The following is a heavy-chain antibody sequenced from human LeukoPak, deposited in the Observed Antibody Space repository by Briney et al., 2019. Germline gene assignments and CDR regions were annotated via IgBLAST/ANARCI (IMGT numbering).Heavy chain of an antibody. V-gene: IGHV3-23*01. J-gene: IGHJ2*01. Sequence: GGSLRLSCAASGFTFSSYGMSWVRQAPGKGLEWVSAISGSGGSTYYADSVKGRFTISRDNAKNSLYLQMNSLRAEDTAVYYCARANPSSGYHQNYWYFDLWGRGTLVTVSS. D-gene: IGHD3-22*01. CDR2: ISGSGGST. CDR1: GFTFSSYG. CDR3: ARANPSSGYHQNYWYFDL.